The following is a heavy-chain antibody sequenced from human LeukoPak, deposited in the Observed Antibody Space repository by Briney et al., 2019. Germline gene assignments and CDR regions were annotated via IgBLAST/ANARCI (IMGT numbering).Heavy chain of an antibody. Sequence: GGSLRLSCAASGFTFDDYGMSWIRQAPGKGLEWVSGINWNGGSTGYADSVKGRFTISRDNAKNSLYLQMNSLRAEDTALYYCARGGSSSWYPPFDYWGQGTLVTVSS. D-gene: IGHD6-13*01. CDR3: ARGGSSSWYPPFDY. J-gene: IGHJ4*02. V-gene: IGHV3-20*04. CDR2: INWNGGST. CDR1: GFTFDDYG.